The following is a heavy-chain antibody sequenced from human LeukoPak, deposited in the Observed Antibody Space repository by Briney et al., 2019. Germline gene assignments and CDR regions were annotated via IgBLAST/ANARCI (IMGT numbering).Heavy chain of an antibody. CDR2: IIPILGIA. CDR3: ASQDGDAFDI. CDR1: GYTFTSYG. Sequence: GASVKVSCKASGYTFTSYGISWVRQAPGQGLEWMGRIIPILGIANYAQKFQGRVTITADKSTSTAYMELSSLRSEDTAVYYCASQDGDAFDIWGQGTMVTVSS. J-gene: IGHJ3*02. V-gene: IGHV1-69*04.